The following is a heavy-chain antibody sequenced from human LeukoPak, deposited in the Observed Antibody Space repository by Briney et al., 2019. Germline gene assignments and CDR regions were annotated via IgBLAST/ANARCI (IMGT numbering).Heavy chain of an antibody. J-gene: IGHJ4*02. CDR1: GITFSSYG. V-gene: IGHV3-30*02. CDR2: IRYDGSNK. Sequence: PGGSLRLSCAASGITFSSYGMHWVRQAPGKGLEWVAFIRYDGSNKYYADSVKGRFTISRDNSKNTLYLQMNSLRAEDTAVYYCAKSFFSYGLKGGFDYWGQGTLVTVSS. D-gene: IGHD5-18*01. CDR3: AKSFFSYGLKGGFDY.